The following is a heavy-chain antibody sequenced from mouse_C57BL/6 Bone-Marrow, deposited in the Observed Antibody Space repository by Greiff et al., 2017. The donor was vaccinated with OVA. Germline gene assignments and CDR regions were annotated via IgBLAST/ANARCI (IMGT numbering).Heavy chain of an antibody. Sequence: EVKVVESGGGLVKPGGSLKLSCAASGFTFSSYAMSWVRQTPEQRLEWVATISDGGSYTYYPDNVKGRFTISRDNAKNNLYLQMSHLKSEDTAMYYCARDYASWFADWGQGTLVTVSA. CDR1: GFTFSSYA. J-gene: IGHJ3*01. D-gene: IGHD1-1*01. CDR3: ARDYASWFAD. CDR2: ISDGGSYT. V-gene: IGHV5-4*01.